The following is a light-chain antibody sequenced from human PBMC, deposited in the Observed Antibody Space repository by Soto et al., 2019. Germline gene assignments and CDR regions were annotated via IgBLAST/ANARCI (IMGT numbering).Light chain of an antibody. CDR2: GNS. Sequence: QSVLTQPPSVSGAPGQRVTISCTGSSSNIGADYDVHWYQQLPGTAPKLLIYGNSNRPSGVPDRFSGSKSGTSASLAITGVQAEDEADYYCGAWYGSLCGVVFGGGTKLTVL. CDR3: GAWYGSLCGVV. CDR1: SSNIGADYD. J-gene: IGLJ3*02. V-gene: IGLV1-40*01.